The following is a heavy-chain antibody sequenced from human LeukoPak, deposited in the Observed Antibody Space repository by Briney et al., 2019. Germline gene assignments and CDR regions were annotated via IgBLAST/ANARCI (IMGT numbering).Heavy chain of an antibody. D-gene: IGHD2-2*01. CDR1: GVTFSRYA. J-gene: IGHJ4*02. CDR3: AQDSCSSIICRGYFDY. V-gene: IGHV3-23*01. CDR2: ISGSGGST. Sequence: GGSLRLSCAASGVTFSRYAMSWVRQAPGKGLEWVSAISGSGGSTYYADSVKGRFTISRDNSKNTLYLQMNSLRAEDTAVYYCAQDSCSSIICRGYFDYWGQGTLVTVSS.